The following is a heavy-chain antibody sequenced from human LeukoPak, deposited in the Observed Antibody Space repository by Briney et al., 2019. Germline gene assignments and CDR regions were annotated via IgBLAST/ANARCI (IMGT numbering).Heavy chain of an antibody. J-gene: IGHJ4*02. CDR3: AREEYSYGLYYFDY. V-gene: IGHV1-69*01. CDR2: IIPIFGTA. D-gene: IGHD5-18*01. Sequence: SVKVSCKASGGTFSSYAISWVRQAPGQGLEWMGGIIPIFGTANYAQKFQGRVTITADEATSTAYMELSSLRSEDTAVYYCAREEYSYGLYYFDYWGQGTLVTVSS. CDR1: GGTFSSYA.